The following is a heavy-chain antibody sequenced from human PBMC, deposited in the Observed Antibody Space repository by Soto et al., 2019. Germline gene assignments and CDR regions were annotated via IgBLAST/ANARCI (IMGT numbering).Heavy chain of an antibody. CDR3: ASGGYSGDGNYGMDV. Sequence: VASVKVSCKASGGTFSSYAISWVRQAPRQGLEWMGGIIPIFGTANYAQKFQGRVTITADKSTSTAYMELSSLRSEDTAVYYCASGGYSGDGNYGMDVWGQGTTVTVSS. CDR1: GGTFSSYA. J-gene: IGHJ6*02. V-gene: IGHV1-69*06. D-gene: IGHD5-12*01. CDR2: IIPIFGTA.